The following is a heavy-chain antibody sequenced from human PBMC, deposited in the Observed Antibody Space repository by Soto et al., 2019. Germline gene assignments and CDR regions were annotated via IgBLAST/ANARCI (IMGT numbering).Heavy chain of an antibody. CDR3: AKFDPLGELLWCDP. V-gene: IGHV1-69*06. J-gene: IGHJ5*02. Sequence: QEQLVQSGAEVKKPGSSVKVSCRASGGTFSNYAISWVRQAPGRGLEWMGGIIPVFGTVVYAQKLQGRVTITADNSTRMAYMELSSLRSDGTAVYYCAKFDPLGELLWCDPWGQGTLVTVSS. D-gene: IGHD3-16*01. CDR1: GGTFSNYA. CDR2: IIPVFGTV.